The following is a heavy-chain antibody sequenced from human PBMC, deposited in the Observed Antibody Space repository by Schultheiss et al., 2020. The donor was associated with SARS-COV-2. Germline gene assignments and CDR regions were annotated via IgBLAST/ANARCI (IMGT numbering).Heavy chain of an antibody. CDR1: GGSISSYY. CDR3: ARGYCSGGSCYSGNWFDP. J-gene: IGHJ5*02. Sequence: SETLSLTCTVSGGSISSYYWSWIRQPPGKGLEWIGYIYYSGSTNYNPSLKSRVTISVDTSKNQFSLKLSSVTAADTAVYYCARGYCSGGSCYSGNWFDPWGQGTLVTVSS. V-gene: IGHV4-59*01. CDR2: IYYSGST. D-gene: IGHD2-15*01.